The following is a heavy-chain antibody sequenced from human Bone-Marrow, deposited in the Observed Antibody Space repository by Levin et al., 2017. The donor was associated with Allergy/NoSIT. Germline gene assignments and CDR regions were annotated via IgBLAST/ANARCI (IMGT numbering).Heavy chain of an antibody. Sequence: PGGSLRLSCAVSGFSFNDYYMSWIRQAPGKGLEWISYISGSGSFTNYADSVKGRFTISRDNAKSSLYLQMNNVRADDTAIYYCAREASGSHRFEFWGQGTLVTVSS. V-gene: IGHV3-11*05. J-gene: IGHJ4*02. D-gene: IGHD3-16*02. CDR2: ISGSGSFT. CDR3: AREASGSHRFEF. CDR1: GFSFNDYY.